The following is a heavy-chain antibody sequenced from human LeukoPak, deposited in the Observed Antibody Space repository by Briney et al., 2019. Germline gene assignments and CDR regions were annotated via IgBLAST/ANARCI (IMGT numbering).Heavy chain of an antibody. J-gene: IGHJ4*02. D-gene: IGHD2-15*01. Sequence: GRSPRLSCAASGFTFSNYSMNWVRQAPGKGLEWVSYITSSSTVYYAGSVKGRFTISRDNAKNSLFLQMNSLRAEDTAVYYCARDYCSGPKCYFIDYWGQGALVTVSS. CDR2: ITSSSTV. CDR1: GFTFSNYS. V-gene: IGHV3-48*04. CDR3: ARDYCSGPKCYFIDY.